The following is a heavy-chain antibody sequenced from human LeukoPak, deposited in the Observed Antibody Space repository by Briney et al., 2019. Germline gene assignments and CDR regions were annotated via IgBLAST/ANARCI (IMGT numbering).Heavy chain of an antibody. CDR2: INHSGGT. J-gene: IGHJ4*02. Sequence: SETLSLTCAVYGGSFSGYYWSWIRQPPGKGLEWIGEINHSGGTNYNPSLKSRVTISVDTSKNQFSLKLSSVTAADTAVYYCARGLGSGYDKSADYWGQGTLVTVSS. D-gene: IGHD5-12*01. CDR3: ARGLGSGYDKSADY. V-gene: IGHV4-34*01. CDR1: GGSFSGYY.